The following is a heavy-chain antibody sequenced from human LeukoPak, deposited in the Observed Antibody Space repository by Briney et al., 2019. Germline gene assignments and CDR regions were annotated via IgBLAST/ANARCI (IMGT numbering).Heavy chain of an antibody. CDR3: ARVGSSGWYVHPTLDY. D-gene: IGHD6-19*01. CDR2: INPNSGDT. V-gene: IGHV1-2*02. CDR1: GYTFTGYY. J-gene: IGHJ4*02. Sequence: APVKVSCKASGYTFTGYYMHWVRQAPGQGLEWMGWINPNSGDTKYGQKFQGRVTMTRDTSINTAYMEVTGLISDDTAVYYCARVGSSGWYVHPTLDYWGQGTLVTVSS.